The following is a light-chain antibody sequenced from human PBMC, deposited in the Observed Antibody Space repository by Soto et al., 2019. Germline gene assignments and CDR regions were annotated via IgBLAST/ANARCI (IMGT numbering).Light chain of an antibody. CDR1: QSVSSSY. CDR2: GAS. J-gene: IGKJ3*01. V-gene: IGKV3-20*01. CDR3: QQYGSSPPFT. Sequence: EIVLTQSPGTLSLSPGERATLSCRASQSVSSSYLAWYQQKPGQAPRLRMYGASSRATGIPDRFSGSGSGTDFTLTISRLEPEDFAVYYCQQYGSSPPFTFGPVTKVDIK.